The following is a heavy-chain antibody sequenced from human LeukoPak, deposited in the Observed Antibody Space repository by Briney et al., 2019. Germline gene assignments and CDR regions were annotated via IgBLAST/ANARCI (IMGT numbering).Heavy chain of an antibody. CDR2: ISYDGSNK. Sequence: GRSLRLSCAASGFTFSSYGMPWVRQAPGKGLEWVAVISYDGSNKYYADSVKGRFTISRDNSKNTLYLQMNSLRAEDTAVYYCAKDGTGWSFDYWGQGTLVTVSS. V-gene: IGHV3-30*18. CDR3: AKDGTGWSFDY. D-gene: IGHD6-19*01. J-gene: IGHJ4*02. CDR1: GFTFSSYG.